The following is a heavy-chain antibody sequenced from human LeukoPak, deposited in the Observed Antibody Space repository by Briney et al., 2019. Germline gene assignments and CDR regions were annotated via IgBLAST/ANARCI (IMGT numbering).Heavy chain of an antibody. D-gene: IGHD6-13*01. CDR3: ASLRPRQQLVVDS. CDR2: ISSSGSTK. J-gene: IGHJ4*02. CDR1: GFTFSSYW. V-gene: IGHV3-48*04. Sequence: GGSLRLSCAASGFTFSSYWMNWVRQAPGKGLEWVSHISSSGSTKYYADSVKGRFTISRDNAMHSLYLQMNSLRVEDTAVYYCASLRPRQQLVVDSWGQGTLVGVSS.